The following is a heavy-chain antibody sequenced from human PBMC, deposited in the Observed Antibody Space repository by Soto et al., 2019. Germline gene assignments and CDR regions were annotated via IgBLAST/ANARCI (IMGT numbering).Heavy chain of an antibody. CDR3: ARDGGAYELDS. J-gene: IGHJ4*02. CDR1: GFTFSDHS. Sequence: EVQLVESGGGLVQPGGSLRLSCAASGFTFSDHSMNWVRQAPGKGLEWVTFISGASTAIYYADSVKGRFTTSRDSAKNSLYLQMHSLRHDDSAISYCARDGGAYELDSWGQGTQVTVSS. D-gene: IGHD4-17*01. V-gene: IGHV3-48*02. CDR2: ISGASTAI.